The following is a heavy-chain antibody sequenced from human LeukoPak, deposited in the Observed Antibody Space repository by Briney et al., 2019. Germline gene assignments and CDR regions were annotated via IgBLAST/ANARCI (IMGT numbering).Heavy chain of an antibody. CDR2: ISSGSSAI. V-gene: IGHV3-21*01. J-gene: IGHJ6*03. Sequence: GGSLRLSCEASGFTFTTYSMTWVRQAPGKGLEWVSIISSGSSAIFSADALKGRFTISRDDAKNLLYLDMNSLRAEDTAVYYCARSLAQYYDILTGYYSNNYYYYMDVWGKGTTVTVSS. CDR1: GFTFTTYS. D-gene: IGHD3-9*01. CDR3: ARSLAQYYDILTGYYSNNYYYYMDV.